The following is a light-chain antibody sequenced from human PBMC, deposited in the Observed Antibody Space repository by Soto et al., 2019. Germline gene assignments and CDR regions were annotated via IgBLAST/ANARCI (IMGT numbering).Light chain of an antibody. V-gene: IGKV2-24*01. J-gene: IGKJ1*01. CDR3: IQFSHFPRT. Sequence: VLTQTPLSSPVTLGQPASISCRSSQSLVYSDGNTYLSWLQQRPGQPPRLLIYQVSNRFSGVPDRGSGSGAGTDFTLQISRVEAEDVEVWSCIQFSHFPRTFGQGTKVEIK. CDR2: QVS. CDR1: QSLVYSDGNTY.